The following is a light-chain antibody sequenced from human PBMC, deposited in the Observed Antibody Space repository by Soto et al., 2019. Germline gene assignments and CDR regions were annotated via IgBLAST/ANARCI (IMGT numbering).Light chain of an antibody. CDR2: AAS. CDR3: QQDGSSPQYT. CDR1: QSVGSSH. V-gene: IGKV3-20*01. Sequence: EIVLTQSPGTLSLSPGERATLSCRASQSVGSSHLAWYQQKPRQAPRLLIYAASSRATGIPDRFSGSGSGTDFTLTISRLEPDDFAVYYCQQDGSSPQYTFGQGTKVELK. J-gene: IGKJ2*01.